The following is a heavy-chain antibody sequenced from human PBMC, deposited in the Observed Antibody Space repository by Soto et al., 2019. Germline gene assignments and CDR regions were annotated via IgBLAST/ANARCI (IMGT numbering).Heavy chain of an antibody. CDR1: GFTFSSYA. CDR2: LSGSGGST. J-gene: IGHJ4*02. Sequence: EVQLLESGGGLVQPGGSLRLSCAASGFTFSSYAMSWVRQAPGKGLEWVSTLSGSGGSTYSADSVNGRFTISRDNSKNTLYLQMNSLRAEDTAVYYSAKDSTAYSSAYDFDSWGQGTLVTVSS. V-gene: IGHV3-23*01. CDR3: AKDSTAYSSAYDFDS. D-gene: IGHD6-6*01.